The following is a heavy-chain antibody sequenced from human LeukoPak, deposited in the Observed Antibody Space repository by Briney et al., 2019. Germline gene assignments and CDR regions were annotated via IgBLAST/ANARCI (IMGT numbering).Heavy chain of an antibody. V-gene: IGHV4-4*02. J-gene: IGHJ4*02. Sequence: SETLSLTCAVSGGSISSSNWWSWVRQPPGKGLEWIGEIYHSGSTNYNPSLKSRVTISVDTSKNQFSLKLSSVTAADTAVYYCARGLRAPTRWWGQGTLVTVSS. CDR1: GGSISSSNW. CDR2: IYHSGST. CDR3: ARGLRAPTRW. D-gene: IGHD3-10*01.